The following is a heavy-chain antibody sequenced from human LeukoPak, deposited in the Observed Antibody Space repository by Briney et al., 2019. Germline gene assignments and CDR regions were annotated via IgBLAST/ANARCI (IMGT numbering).Heavy chain of an antibody. Sequence: ASVKVSCKASGYTFTSYGISWVRQAPGQGLEWMGWISAYNGNTDYAQKLQGRVTMTTDTSTSTAYMELRSLRSDDTAVYYCARAAGSGSYPWTDYWGQGTLVTVSS. CDR3: ARAAGSGSYPWTDY. V-gene: IGHV1-18*01. J-gene: IGHJ4*02. D-gene: IGHD3-10*01. CDR2: ISAYNGNT. CDR1: GYTFTSYG.